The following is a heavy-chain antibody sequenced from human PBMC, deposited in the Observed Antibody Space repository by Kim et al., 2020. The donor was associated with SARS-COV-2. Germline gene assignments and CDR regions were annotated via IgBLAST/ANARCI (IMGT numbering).Heavy chain of an antibody. CDR1: GFTFSSYG. Sequence: GGSLRLSCAASGFTFSSYGMHWVRQAPGKGLEWVAVISYDGSNKYYADSVKGRFTISRDNSKNTLYLQMNSLRAEDTAVYYCAKDLRRSGDGSTMVRGAFDYWGQGTLVTVSS. CDR2: ISYDGSNK. CDR3: AKDLRRSGDGSTMVRGAFDY. V-gene: IGHV3-30*18. D-gene: IGHD3-10*01. J-gene: IGHJ4*02.